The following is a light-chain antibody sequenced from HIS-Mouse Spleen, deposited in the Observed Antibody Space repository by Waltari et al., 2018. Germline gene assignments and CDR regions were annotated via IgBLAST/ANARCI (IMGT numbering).Light chain of an antibody. Sequence: QSVLTQPPSASGTPGQRVTISCSGSSSTIGSNYVSWYRQLPGTAPKLLIYRNKQRPSGVPDRFSGSKSGTSASLAISGLRSEDEADYYCAAWDDSLSGRVFGGGTKLTVL. CDR1: SSTIGSNY. J-gene: IGLJ3*02. V-gene: IGLV1-47*01. CDR3: AAWDDSLSGRV. CDR2: RNK.